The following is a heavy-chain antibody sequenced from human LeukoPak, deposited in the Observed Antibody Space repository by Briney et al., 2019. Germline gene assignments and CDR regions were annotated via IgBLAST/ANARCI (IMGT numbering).Heavy chain of an antibody. Sequence: PSETLSLTCTVSGGSISGHYWSWIRQPPGKGLEWIGYIYYRGSTSYNPSLKSRVSISVDTSKNQFSLDLSSVTAPDTAGYYCARDLISEYSRSHSHFDPWGQGTLVTVSS. J-gene: IGHJ5*02. CDR3: ARDLISEYSRSHSHFDP. CDR2: IYYRGST. D-gene: IGHD5-12*01. V-gene: IGHV4-59*11. CDR1: GGSISGHY.